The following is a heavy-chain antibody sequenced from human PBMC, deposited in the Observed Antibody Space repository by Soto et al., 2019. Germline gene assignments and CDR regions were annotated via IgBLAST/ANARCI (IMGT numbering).Heavy chain of an antibody. V-gene: IGHV1-69*13. CDR1: GGTFSSYA. D-gene: IGHD3-22*01. Sequence: SVKVSCKASGGTFSSYAISWVRQAPGQGLEWMGGIIPIFGTANYAQKFQGRVTITADESASTAYMELSSLRSEDTAVYYCARDDYYDSSGYNYYYYGMDVWGQGTTVTVSS. CDR2: IIPIFGTA. J-gene: IGHJ6*02. CDR3: ARDDYYDSSGYNYYYYGMDV.